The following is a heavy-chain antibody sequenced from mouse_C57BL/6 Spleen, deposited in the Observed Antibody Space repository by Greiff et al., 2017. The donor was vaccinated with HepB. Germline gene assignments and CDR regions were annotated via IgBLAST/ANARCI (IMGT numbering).Heavy chain of an antibody. Sequence: EVQLQQSGPELVKPGASVKMSCKASGYTFTDYNMHWVKQSHGKSLEWIGYINPNNGGTSYNQKFKGKATLTVNKSSSTAYMELRSLTSEDSAVYYCASTTVVPYFDYWGQGTTLTVSS. J-gene: IGHJ2*01. CDR2: INPNNGGT. CDR1: GYTFTDYN. CDR3: ASTTVVPYFDY. V-gene: IGHV1-22*01. D-gene: IGHD1-1*01.